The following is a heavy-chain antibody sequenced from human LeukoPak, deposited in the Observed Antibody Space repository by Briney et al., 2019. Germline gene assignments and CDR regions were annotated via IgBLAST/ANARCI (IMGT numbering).Heavy chain of an antibody. J-gene: IGHJ4*02. CDR3: ARDQGSGSSGYYVYFDY. V-gene: IGHV3-30*04. Sequence: PGGSLRLSCAASGFTFSSYAMHWVRQAPGKGLEWVAVISYDGSNKYYADSVKGRFTISRDNSKNTLYLQMNSLRAEDTAVYYCARDQGSGSSGYYVYFDYWGQGTLVTVSS. CDR2: ISYDGSNK. CDR1: GFTFSSYA. D-gene: IGHD3-22*01.